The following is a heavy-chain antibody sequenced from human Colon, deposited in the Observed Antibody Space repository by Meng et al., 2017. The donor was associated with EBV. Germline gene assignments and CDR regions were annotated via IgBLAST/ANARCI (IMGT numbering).Heavy chain of an antibody. J-gene: IGHJ4*02. Sequence: QVQLQESGPGLVEPSQTLSLPCTVSGGSMSSGNYYWSWIRQPPGKGLEWIGYIHHSGSAYYNPSLKSRVSISVDTSKNQFSLNLNSMTAADTAVYYCASFDHIPRRNYFDYWGQGTLVTVSS. CDR1: GGSMSSGNYY. CDR2: IHHSGSA. CDR3: ASFDHIPRRNYFDY. D-gene: IGHD2-21*01. V-gene: IGHV4-30-4*01.